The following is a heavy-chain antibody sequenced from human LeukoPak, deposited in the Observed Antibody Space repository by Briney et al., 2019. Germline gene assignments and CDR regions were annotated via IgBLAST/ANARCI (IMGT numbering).Heavy chain of an antibody. D-gene: IGHD1-1*01. J-gene: IGHJ4*02. CDR1: WFTFSNGL. CDR3: ATVGTTGNRPDY. V-gene: IGHV3-15*01. Sequence: WGVLGPFFSGSWFTFSNGLKGLVPQGTGEGVEGGGHIKTKTGGETAGYAAPLKGRFSISRDDSKSTVYLQLSSLETEDTAVYFCATVGTTGNRPDYWGQGALVTVSS. CDR2: IKTKTGGETA.